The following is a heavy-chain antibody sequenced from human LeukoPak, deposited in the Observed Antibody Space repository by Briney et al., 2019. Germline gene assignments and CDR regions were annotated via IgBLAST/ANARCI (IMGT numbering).Heavy chain of an antibody. D-gene: IGHD4/OR15-4a*01. CDR3: SRAGVLTTPYYFDY. CDR1: GFTFVDHY. Sequence: PGGSLRLSCAASGFTFVDHYMDWVRQAPGKGLEWVARIRNKANSYTTEYAASVKGRFTVSRDDSKNSLYLHMNSLKTEDTAVYYCSRAGVLTTPYYFDYWGQGTLVTVSS. J-gene: IGHJ4*02. V-gene: IGHV3-72*01. CDR2: IRNKANSYTT.